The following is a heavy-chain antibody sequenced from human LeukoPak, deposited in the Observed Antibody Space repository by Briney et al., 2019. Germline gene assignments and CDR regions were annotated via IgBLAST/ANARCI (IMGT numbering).Heavy chain of an antibody. CDR2: IIPILGIA. CDR1: GYTFTSYG. CDR3: ARDHGIWFGELPPLTYYYYGMDV. Sequence: GASVKVSCKASGYTFTSYGISWVRQAPGQGLEWMGRIIPILGIANYAQKFQGRVTITADKSTSTAYMELSSLRSEDTAVYYCARDHGIWFGELPPLTYYYYGMDVWGQGTTVTVSS. D-gene: IGHD3-10*01. V-gene: IGHV1-69*04. J-gene: IGHJ6*02.